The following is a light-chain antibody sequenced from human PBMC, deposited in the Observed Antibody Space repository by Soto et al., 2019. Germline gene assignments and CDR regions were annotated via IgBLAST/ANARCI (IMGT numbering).Light chain of an antibody. V-gene: IGKV3-15*01. CDR2: GAS. CDR1: QSIRSN. Sequence: EIVLTQSPATLSLSPGERATLSCRASQSIRSNLAWYQHKPGQAPRLLIFGASSRATGIPARFSGSGSGTDFTLTISGLQSEDFAVYYCQQYHNWPPNTFGQGTKVDIK. J-gene: IGKJ1*01. CDR3: QQYHNWPPNT.